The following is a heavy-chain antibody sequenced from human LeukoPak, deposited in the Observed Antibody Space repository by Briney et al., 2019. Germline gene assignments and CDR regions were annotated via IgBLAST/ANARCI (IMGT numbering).Heavy chain of an antibody. CDR1: GFTFSNAW. V-gene: IGHV3-48*04. CDR3: ATDSPETAAFDY. CDR2: IVGSSSNI. Sequence: PGGSLRLSCAASGFTFSNAWMNWVRQAPGKGLEWVSYIVGSSSNIYYADSVKGRFTISRDNAKNSLYLQMDSLRAEDTAVYYCATDSPETAAFDYWGQGTLVTVSS. D-gene: IGHD1-1*01. J-gene: IGHJ4*02.